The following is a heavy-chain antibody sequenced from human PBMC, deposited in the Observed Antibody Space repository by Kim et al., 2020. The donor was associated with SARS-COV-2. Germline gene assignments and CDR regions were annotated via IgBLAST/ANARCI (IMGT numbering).Heavy chain of an antibody. CDR3: ASQARL. J-gene: IGHJ4*02. CDR2: AGNGNT. V-gene: IGHV1-3*01. Sequence: AGNGNTKYSQKFQGRVTITRDTSASTAYMELSSLRSEDTAVYYCASQARLWGQGTLVTVSS.